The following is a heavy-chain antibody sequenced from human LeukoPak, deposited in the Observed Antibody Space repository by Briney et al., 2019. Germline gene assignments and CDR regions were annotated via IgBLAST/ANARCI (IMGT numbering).Heavy chain of an antibody. CDR2: IYHSGST. Sequence: SSETLSLTCTVSGGSISSYYWSWIRQPPGKGLEWIGSIYHSGSTYYNPSLKSRVTISVDTSKNQFSLKLSSVTAADTAVYYCASVDVPMGYCSGGSCYPFDYWGQGTLVTVSS. CDR1: GGSISSYY. V-gene: IGHV4-59*08. CDR3: ASVDVPMGYCSGGSCYPFDY. J-gene: IGHJ4*02. D-gene: IGHD2-15*01.